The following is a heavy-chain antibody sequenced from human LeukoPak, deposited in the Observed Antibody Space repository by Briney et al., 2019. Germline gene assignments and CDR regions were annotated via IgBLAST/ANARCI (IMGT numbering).Heavy chain of an antibody. V-gene: IGHV3-23*01. CDR3: AKYRLLTAYGFHYFDY. CDR1: GFTFSSYG. Sequence: QSGGSLRLSCAASGFTFSSYGMSWVRQAPGKGLEWVSAISGSGGSTYYADSVKGRFTISRDNSKNTLYLQMNSLRAEDTAVYYCAKYRLLTAYGFHYFDYWGQGTLVTVSS. CDR2: ISGSGGST. D-gene: IGHD3-9*01. J-gene: IGHJ4*02.